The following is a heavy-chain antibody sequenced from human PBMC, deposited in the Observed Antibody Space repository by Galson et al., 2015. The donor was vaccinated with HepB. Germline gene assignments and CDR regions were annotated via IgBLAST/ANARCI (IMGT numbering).Heavy chain of an antibody. CDR2: INTNTGNP. V-gene: IGHV7-4-1*02. J-gene: IGHJ4*02. CDR1: GYTFTSYA. D-gene: IGHD3-16*02. Sequence: SVKVSCKASGYTFTSYAMNWVRQAPGQGLEWMGWINTNTGNPTYAQGFTGRFVFSLDTSVSTAYLQISSLKAEDTAVYYCARDQIDDYVWGSYPPCLDYWGQGTRVTVSS. CDR3: ARDQIDDYVWGSYPPCLDY.